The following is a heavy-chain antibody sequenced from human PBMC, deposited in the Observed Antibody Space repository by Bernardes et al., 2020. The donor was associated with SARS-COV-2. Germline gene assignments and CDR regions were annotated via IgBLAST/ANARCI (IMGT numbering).Heavy chain of an antibody. Sequence: GGSLRLSCAASGFTFSTYAMNWVRQAPGKGLEWVSGISGGGDSTYYADSVKGRFTISRDNAKSMVYVQMNSLRADDTALYYCAKDRGYTYDYGLDYWGQGILVTVSS. CDR2: ISGGGDST. CDR1: GFTFSTYA. CDR3: AKDRGYTYDYGLDY. D-gene: IGHD5-18*01. V-gene: IGHV3-23*01. J-gene: IGHJ4*02.